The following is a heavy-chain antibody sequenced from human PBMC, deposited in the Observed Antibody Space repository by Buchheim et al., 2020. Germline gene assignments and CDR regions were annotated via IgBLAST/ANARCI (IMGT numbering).Heavy chain of an antibody. V-gene: IGHV3-49*03. Sequence: EVQLVESGGGLVQPGRSLRLSCTASGFTFGDYAMSWFRQAPGKGLEWVGFIRSKAYGGSTEYAASVKGRFTISIDDSKSIAYLQMNSLKTEDTAVYYCTRDKPGYSSSWYEGNWFDPWGQGTL. CDR1: GFTFGDYA. CDR3: TRDKPGYSSSWYEGNWFDP. CDR2: IRSKAYGGST. D-gene: IGHD6-13*01. J-gene: IGHJ5*02.